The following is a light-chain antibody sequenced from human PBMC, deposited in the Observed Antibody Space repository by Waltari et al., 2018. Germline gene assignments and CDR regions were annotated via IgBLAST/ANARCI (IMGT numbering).Light chain of an antibody. CDR3: QRYGSSPLT. V-gene: IGKV3-20*01. J-gene: IGKJ4*01. Sequence: DIVLTQSPGTLSLSPGERATLSCRASQSVSSSYLAWYQQKPGQAPRLLIYAASSRATGIPARFSGSGAGTDFARTISRLEPEDFAVYYCQRYGSSPLTFGGGTKVEIK. CDR1: QSVSSSY. CDR2: AAS.